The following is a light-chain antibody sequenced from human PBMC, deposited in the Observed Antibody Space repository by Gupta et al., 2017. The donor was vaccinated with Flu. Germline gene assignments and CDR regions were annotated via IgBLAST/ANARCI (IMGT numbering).Light chain of an antibody. CDR2: LGS. Sequence: EIVMTQYPFSLPVTPGEPASISCRSSRSLLHSNGYNYLDWYLQKPGQSPQLLVYLGSNRASGVPDRFSGSGSGTDFTLKITRVEAEDVGVYYCRQALQEPFTFGRGTKVEIK. CDR3: RQALQEPFT. J-gene: IGKJ4*01. CDR1: RSLLHSNGYNY. V-gene: IGKV2-28*01.